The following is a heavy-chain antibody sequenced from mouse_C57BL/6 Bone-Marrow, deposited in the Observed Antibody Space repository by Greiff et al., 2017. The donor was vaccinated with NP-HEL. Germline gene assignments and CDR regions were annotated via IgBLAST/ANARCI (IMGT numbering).Heavy chain of an antibody. D-gene: IGHD3-1*01. V-gene: IGHV1-66*01. CDR2: IYPGSGNT. J-gene: IGHJ1*03. CDR1: GYSFTSYY. Sequence: VQLQQSGPELVKPGASVKISCKASGYSFTSYYIHWVKQRPGQGLEWIGWIYPGSGNTKYNEKFKGKATLTADTSSSTAYMQLSSLTSEDSAVYYCARRGLYWYFDVWGTGTTVTVSS. CDR3: ARRGLYWYFDV.